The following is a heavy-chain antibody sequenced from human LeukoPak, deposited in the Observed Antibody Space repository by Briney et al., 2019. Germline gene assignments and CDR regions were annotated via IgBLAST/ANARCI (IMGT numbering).Heavy chain of an antibody. Sequence: ASVKVCCKASGYTFTSYYMHWVRQAPGQGLEWMGIINPSGGSTSYAQKFQGRVTMTRDMSTSTVYMELSSLRSEDTAVYYCARESGSYSGTRYFDYWGQGTLVTVSS. J-gene: IGHJ4*02. V-gene: IGHV1-46*01. CDR2: INPSGGST. D-gene: IGHD1-26*01. CDR3: ARESGSYSGTRYFDY. CDR1: GYTFTSYY.